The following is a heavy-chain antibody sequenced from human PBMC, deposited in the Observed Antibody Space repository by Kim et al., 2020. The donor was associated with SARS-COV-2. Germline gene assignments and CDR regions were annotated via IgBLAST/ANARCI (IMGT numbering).Heavy chain of an antibody. CDR3: ASHIL. V-gene: IGHV3-7*01. CDR1: RFTFSNDW. Sequence: GGSLRLSCAVSRFTFSNDWTYWVRQAPGKGLEWVANIKPDGSEKYYMDSVKGRFSISRDNTKQLVYLQMNSLRAEDTAVYYCASHILGGQGTLVTVSS. CDR2: IKPDGSEK. J-gene: IGHJ4*02.